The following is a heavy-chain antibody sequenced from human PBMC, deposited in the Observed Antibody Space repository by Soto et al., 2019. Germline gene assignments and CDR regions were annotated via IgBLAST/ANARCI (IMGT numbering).Heavy chain of an antibody. CDR3: ARSQRGRTAFTFDY. CDR2: IYYSGTT. V-gene: IGHV4-61*01. D-gene: IGHD3-16*01. Sequence: QVQLQESGPGLVKPSETLSLTCAVSGDSVSNDNYYWSWIRQPPGKGLEWIGYIYYSGTTNYNSYLKSRLSLSVDMSKTPFSLKLAAVTAADTAVYFCARSQRGRTAFTFDYWGQGALVTVSS. CDR1: GDSVSNDNYY. J-gene: IGHJ4*02.